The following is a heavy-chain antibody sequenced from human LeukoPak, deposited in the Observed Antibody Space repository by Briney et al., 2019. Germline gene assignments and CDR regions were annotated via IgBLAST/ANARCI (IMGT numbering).Heavy chain of an antibody. CDR2: ISGSDGTT. V-gene: IGHV3-23*01. Sequence: PGGSLRLSCAASGFTFSSYAMSWVRQAPGKGLKWSSSISGSDGTTYYADSVKGRFTISRDNSKYTLSLQMNSLRAEDTAVYYCAKVDNWKYGHHDFWGQGTLVTVSS. D-gene: IGHD1-1*01. CDR1: GFTFSSYA. J-gene: IGHJ4*02. CDR3: AKVDNWKYGHHDF.